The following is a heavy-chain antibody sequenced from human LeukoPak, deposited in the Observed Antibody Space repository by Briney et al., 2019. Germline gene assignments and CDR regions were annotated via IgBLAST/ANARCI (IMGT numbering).Heavy chain of an antibody. CDR1: GGSFSGYY. D-gene: IGHD6-13*01. J-gene: IGHJ4*02. CDR2: INHSGST. V-gene: IGHV4-34*01. CDR3: ARDVLPYSSSWYVVY. Sequence: SETLSLTCAVYGGSFSGYYWSWIRQPPGKGLEWIGEINHSGSTNYNPSLKSRVTISVDTSKNQFSLKLSSVTAADTAVYYCARDVLPYSSSWYVVYWGQGTLVTVSS.